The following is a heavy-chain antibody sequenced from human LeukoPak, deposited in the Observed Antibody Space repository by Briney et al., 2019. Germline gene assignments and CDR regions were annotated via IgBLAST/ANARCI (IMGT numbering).Heavy chain of an antibody. CDR2: INPNSGDT. J-gene: IGHJ5*02. CDR3: ARAPYCDSSSCYTGSNWFDP. CDR1: GYTFAGYY. V-gene: IGHV1-2*02. Sequence: GASVKVSCTASGYTFAGYYVHWVRQAPGQGLVWMGWINPNSGDTNYAQKFQGRVTMTRDTSISTAYMEMSRLRSDDAAVYYCARAPYCDSSSCYTGSNWFDPWGQGTLVAVSS. D-gene: IGHD2-2*02.